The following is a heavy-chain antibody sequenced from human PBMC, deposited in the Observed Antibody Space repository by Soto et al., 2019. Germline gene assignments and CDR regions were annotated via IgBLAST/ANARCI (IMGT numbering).Heavy chain of an antibody. CDR3: AGNYYGSGSYDY. CDR1: GFTFSIYG. D-gene: IGHD3-10*01. J-gene: IGHJ4*02. V-gene: IGHV3-33*01. Sequence: GGSLRLSCAASGFTFSIYGMHWVRQAPGKGLEWVAVIWYDGSNKYYADSVKGRFTISRDNSKNTLYLQMNSLRAEDTAVYYCAGNYYGSGSYDYWGQGTLVTVSS. CDR2: IWYDGSNK.